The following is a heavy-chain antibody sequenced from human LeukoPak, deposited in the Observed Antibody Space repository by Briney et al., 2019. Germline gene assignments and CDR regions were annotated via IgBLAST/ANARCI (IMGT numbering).Heavy chain of an antibody. CDR1: GFTFSSYW. V-gene: IGHV3-7*03. J-gene: IGHJ4*02. D-gene: IGHD3-3*02. CDR3: TKDVLAGGLDH. Sequence: GGSLRLSCAASGFTFSSYWMSWVRQAPGKGLEWVANIKQDGSEKYYVDSVKGRFTISRDNAKNSLYLQMNSLRVEDTALYYCTKDVLAGGLDHWGQGTLVTVSS. CDR2: IKQDGSEK.